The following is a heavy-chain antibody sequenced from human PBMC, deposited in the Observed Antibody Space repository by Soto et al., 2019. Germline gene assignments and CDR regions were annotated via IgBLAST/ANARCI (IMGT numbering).Heavy chain of an antibody. CDR3: ARVPIGSSSSWFDP. J-gene: IGHJ5*02. D-gene: IGHD6-6*01. Sequence: ALVKVSCKASGYTFTSYGISWVRQAPGQGLEWMGWISAYNGNTNYAQKLQGRVTMTTDTSTSTAYMELRSLRSDDTAVYYCARVPIGSSSSWFDPWGQGTLVTVSS. CDR1: GYTFTSYG. V-gene: IGHV1-18*01. CDR2: ISAYNGNT.